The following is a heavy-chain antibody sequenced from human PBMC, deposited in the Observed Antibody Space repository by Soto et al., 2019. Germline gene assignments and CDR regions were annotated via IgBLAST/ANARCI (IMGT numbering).Heavy chain of an antibody. Sequence: GGSLRLSCAASGFTFDDYAMHWVRQAPGKGLEWVSGISWNSGSIGYADSVKGRFTISRDNAKNSLYLQMNSLRAEDTALYYCAKARESGQWLRPEYFQHWGQGTLVTVSS. D-gene: IGHD6-19*01. CDR1: GFTFDDYA. CDR2: ISWNSGSI. J-gene: IGHJ1*01. V-gene: IGHV3-9*01. CDR3: AKARESGQWLRPEYFQH.